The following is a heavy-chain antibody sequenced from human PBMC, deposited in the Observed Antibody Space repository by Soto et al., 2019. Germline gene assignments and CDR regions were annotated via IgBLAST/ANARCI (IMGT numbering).Heavy chain of an antibody. CDR1: GFTFSNAW. J-gene: IGHJ6*02. D-gene: IGHD3-16*02. V-gene: IGHV3-15*07. CDR2: IKSKTDGGTT. Sequence: GGSLRLSCAASGFTFSNAWMNWVRQAPGKGLEWVGRIKSKTDGGTTDYAAPVKGRFTISRDDSKNTLYLQMNSLKTEDTAVYYCTTDPPSYDYVWGSYRYTGDYYYYYGMDVWGQGTTVTVSS. CDR3: TTDPPSYDYVWGSYRYTGDYYYYYGMDV.